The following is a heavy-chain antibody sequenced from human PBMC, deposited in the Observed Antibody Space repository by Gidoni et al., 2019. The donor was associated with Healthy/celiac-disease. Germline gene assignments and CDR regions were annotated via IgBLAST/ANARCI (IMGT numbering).Heavy chain of an antibody. CDR1: GFTFDAYA. Sequence: EVQLVESGGGLVQPGRSLSLSCAASGFTFDAYAMHWVRQAPGKGLEWVSGISGNSGSIGYADSVKGRFTISRDNAKNSLYLQMNSLRAEDTALYYCAKDSQRSGYYSRFDYWGQGTLVTVSS. V-gene: IGHV3-9*01. J-gene: IGHJ4*02. CDR3: AKDSQRSGYYSRFDY. D-gene: IGHD3-22*01. CDR2: ISGNSGSI.